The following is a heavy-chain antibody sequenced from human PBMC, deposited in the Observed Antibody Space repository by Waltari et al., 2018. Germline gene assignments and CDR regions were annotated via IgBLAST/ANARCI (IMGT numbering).Heavy chain of an antibody. CDR1: GGSISSSSYY. CDR2: IYYSSST. J-gene: IGHJ3*02. V-gene: IGHV4-39*01. Sequence: QLQLQESGPGLVKPSETLSLTCTVSGGSISSSSYYWGWIRQPPGKGLEWIGSIYYSSSTYYNPSLKSRFTISVDTSKSQFSLKLSSVTAADTVVYYCASPGEGGAFDIWGQGTMVTVSS. D-gene: IGHD7-27*01. CDR3: ASPGEGGAFDI.